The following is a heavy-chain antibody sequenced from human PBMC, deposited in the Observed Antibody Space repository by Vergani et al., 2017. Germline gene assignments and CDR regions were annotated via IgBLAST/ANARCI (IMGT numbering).Heavy chain of an antibody. D-gene: IGHD4-17*01. V-gene: IGHV4-39*01. J-gene: IGHJ4*02. CDR3: ARLNGDYMRLSEY. CDR2: LFYGATA. Sequence: QLQLHKSGPGLVKPSETLSLTCTLSGGSISSSSHFWGWIRQPPGKGLEWIGSLFYGATAYYNPSLESRVIISIVTSKNQFSLRLSSVTADTAVYYCARLNGDYMRLSEYWGQGTLVAVSS. CDR1: GGSISSSSHF.